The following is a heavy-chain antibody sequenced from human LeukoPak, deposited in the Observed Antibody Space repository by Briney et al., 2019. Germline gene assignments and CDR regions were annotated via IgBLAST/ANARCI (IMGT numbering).Heavy chain of an antibody. D-gene: IGHD1-26*01. Sequence: GGSLSLSCTVSGFTVSSNFMSWVPEAPGKGLEWVSFIYSDNTHYADSVKGRFTISRDNSKNTLYLQMNSLRAEDTAVYYCAKGRGWEASYYYYYMDVWGKGTTVTISS. CDR2: IYSDNT. J-gene: IGHJ6*03. CDR3: AKGRGWEASYYYYYMDV. CDR1: GFTVSSNF. V-gene: IGHV3-66*03.